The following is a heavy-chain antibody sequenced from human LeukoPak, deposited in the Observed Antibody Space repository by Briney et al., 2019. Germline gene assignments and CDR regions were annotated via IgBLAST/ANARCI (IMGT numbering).Heavy chain of an antibody. J-gene: IGHJ4*02. Sequence: GGSLRLSCAASGFTFDDYTMHWVRQAPGKGLEWVSLISWDGGSTYYADSVKGRFTISRDNSKNSLYLQMNSLRTEDTALYYCAKDRAYSYEFDYWGQGTLVTVSS. CDR1: GFTFDDYT. D-gene: IGHD5-18*01. V-gene: IGHV3-43*01. CDR3: AKDRAYSYEFDY. CDR2: ISWDGGST.